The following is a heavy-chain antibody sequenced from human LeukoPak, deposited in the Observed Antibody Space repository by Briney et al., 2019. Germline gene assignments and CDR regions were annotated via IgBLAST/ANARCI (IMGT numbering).Heavy chain of an antibody. Sequence: SGPTLVKPTQTLTLTCTFSGFSLSTDGVGVGWIRQPPGKALEWLALIYWDDDKRYSPSLKSRLTITKDTSKNQVVLTMTNMDPVDTATYYCAHRQKSFPAARGFDPWGQGTLVTVSS. J-gene: IGHJ5*02. CDR3: AHRQKSFPAARGFDP. D-gene: IGHD6-6*01. CDR1: GFSLSTDGVG. V-gene: IGHV2-5*02. CDR2: IYWDDDK.